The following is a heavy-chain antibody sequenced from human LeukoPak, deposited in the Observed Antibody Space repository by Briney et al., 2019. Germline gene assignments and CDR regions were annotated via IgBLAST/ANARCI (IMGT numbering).Heavy chain of an antibody. V-gene: IGHV3-48*03. D-gene: IGHD3-16*02. CDR1: GFTFSSYE. CDR3: ARGLSSGYYYYYMDV. Sequence: GGSLRLSCAASGFTFSSYEMNWVRQAPGKGLEWVSYISSSGSTMYYADSVKGRFTISRDNAKNSLYLQMNSLRAEDTAVYYCARGLSSGYYYYYMDVWGKGTTVTISS. CDR2: ISSSGSTM. J-gene: IGHJ6*03.